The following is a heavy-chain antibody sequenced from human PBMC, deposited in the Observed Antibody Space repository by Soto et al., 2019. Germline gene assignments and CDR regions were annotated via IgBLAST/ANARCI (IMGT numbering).Heavy chain of an antibody. CDR1: GGPFSSYA. D-gene: IGHD3-10*01. J-gene: IGHJ5*02. CDR2: IIPIFGTA. Sequence: SEKVSCKASGGPFSSYAISWVRQAPGQGLEWMGGIIPIFGTANYAQKFQGRVTITADESTSTAYMELSSLRSEDTAVYYCARDSTMVRGVIITGPWFDPWGQGTLVTVSS. V-gene: IGHV1-69*13. CDR3: ARDSTMVRGVIITGPWFDP.